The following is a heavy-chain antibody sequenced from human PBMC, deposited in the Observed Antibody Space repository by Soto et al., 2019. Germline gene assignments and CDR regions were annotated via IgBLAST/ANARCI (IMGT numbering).Heavy chain of an antibody. V-gene: IGHV1-18*01. CDR1: GYTFTSYG. Sequence: QVQLVQSGAEVKKPGASVKVSCKASGYTFTSYGISWVRQAPGQGLEWMGWISAYNGNTNYAQKLQGRFTMTTDTSTSTAYMELRSLRSDDTAVYYCARDPRLNDYGDYGADYWGQGTLVTVSS. D-gene: IGHD4-17*01. CDR3: ARDPRLNDYGDYGADY. J-gene: IGHJ4*02. CDR2: ISAYNGNT.